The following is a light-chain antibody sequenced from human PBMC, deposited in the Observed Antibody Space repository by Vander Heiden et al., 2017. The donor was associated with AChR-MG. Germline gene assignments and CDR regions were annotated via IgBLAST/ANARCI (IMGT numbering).Light chain of an antibody. V-gene: IGKV3D-11*01. CDR3: QQRSNWPLT. CDR1: PDLYTF. Sequence: IVLAQSPATLSLSPRERATLSRRARPDLYTFLAWYQQKPGQPPRLLIYDASSRATGIPARFSGSGSGTDFTLTISSLEPEDFAVYYCQQRSNWPLTFGGGTKVEIK. CDR2: DAS. J-gene: IGKJ4*01.